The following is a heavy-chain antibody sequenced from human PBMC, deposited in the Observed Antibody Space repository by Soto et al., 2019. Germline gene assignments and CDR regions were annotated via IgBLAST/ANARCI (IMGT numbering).Heavy chain of an antibody. Sequence: PGCSLKLSCAASGFTFNSYSMNWVRQAPGKGLEWVSSISSSSSYIYYADSVKGRFTISRDNAKNSLYLQMNSLRAEDTAVYYCARVMSSLGFDYWGQGTLVTVSS. D-gene: IGHD3-16*01. CDR3: ARVMSSLGFDY. CDR2: ISSSSSYI. V-gene: IGHV3-21*01. CDR1: GFTFNSYS. J-gene: IGHJ4*02.